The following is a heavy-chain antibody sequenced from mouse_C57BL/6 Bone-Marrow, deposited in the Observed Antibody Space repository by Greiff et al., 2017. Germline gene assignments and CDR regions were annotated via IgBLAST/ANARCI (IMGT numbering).Heavy chain of an antibody. J-gene: IGHJ4*01. CDR2: IRSKSNNYAT. Sequence: EVQVVESGGGLVQPKGSLKLSCAASGFSFNTYAMNWVRQAPGKGLEWVARIRSKSNNYATYYADSVKDRFTISRDDSESMLYLQMNNLKTEGTAMYYCVRWLPYYYAMDYWGQGTSVTVSS. V-gene: IGHV10-1*01. D-gene: IGHD2-2*01. CDR1: GFSFNTYA. CDR3: VRWLPYYYAMDY.